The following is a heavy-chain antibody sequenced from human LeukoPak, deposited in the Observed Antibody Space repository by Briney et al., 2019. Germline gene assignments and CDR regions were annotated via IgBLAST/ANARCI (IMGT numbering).Heavy chain of an antibody. J-gene: IGHJ4*02. D-gene: IGHD6-19*01. CDR1: GFTVSSNY. CDR2: IYSGGST. V-gene: IGHV3-53*01. CDR3: ARDSSSGWFYFDY. Sequence: PGGSLRLSCAASGFTVSSNYMSWVRQAPGKGLEWVSVIYSGGSTYYADSVKGRFTISRGNSKNTLYLQMNSLRAEDTAVYYCARDSSSGWFYFDYWGQGTLVTVSS.